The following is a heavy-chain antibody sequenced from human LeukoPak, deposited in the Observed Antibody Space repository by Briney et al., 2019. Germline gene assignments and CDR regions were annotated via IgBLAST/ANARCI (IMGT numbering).Heavy chain of an antibody. CDR2: IYPGDSDT. CDR1: AYSFTNHY. J-gene: IGHJ4*02. CDR3: ARRGYGSGTYYYPN. V-gene: IGHV5-51*01. Sequence: PVEPLKISCKASAYSFTNHYIGWVRLMPPKGLEWMGIIYPGDSDTRYTPSIQGHVTLSADKSISTAYLQWSSLKASDTALYYCARRGYGSGTYYYPNWGQGTLVTVSS. D-gene: IGHD3-10*01.